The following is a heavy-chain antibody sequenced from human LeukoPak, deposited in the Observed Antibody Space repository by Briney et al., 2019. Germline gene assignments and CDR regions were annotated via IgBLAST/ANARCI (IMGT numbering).Heavy chain of an antibody. Sequence: GGSLRLSCAASGFTFDDYAMHWVRQAPGKGLEWVSGISWNSVSIVYVDSVKGRFTISRDNAKNSLYLQMNSLRAEDTALYYCAKAVGIQLWTRPDYWAREPWSPSPQ. V-gene: IGHV3-9*01. J-gene: IGHJ4*02. D-gene: IGHD5-18*01. CDR2: ISWNSVSI. CDR1: GFTFDDYA. CDR3: AKAVGIQLWTRPDY.